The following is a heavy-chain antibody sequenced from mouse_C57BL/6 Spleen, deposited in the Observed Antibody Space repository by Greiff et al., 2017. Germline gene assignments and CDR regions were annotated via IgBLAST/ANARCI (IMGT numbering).Heavy chain of an antibody. V-gene: IGHV1-55*01. CDR2: IYPGSGST. Sequence: QVQLQQPGAELVKPGASVKMSCKASGYTFTSYWITWVKQRPGQGLEWIGDIYPGSGSTNYNEKFKSKATLTVDTSSSTAYMQLSSLTSEDSAVYYCARGTTVVGDFDYWGQGTTVTVSS. D-gene: IGHD1-1*01. CDR3: ARGTTVVGDFDY. J-gene: IGHJ2*01. CDR1: GYTFTSYW.